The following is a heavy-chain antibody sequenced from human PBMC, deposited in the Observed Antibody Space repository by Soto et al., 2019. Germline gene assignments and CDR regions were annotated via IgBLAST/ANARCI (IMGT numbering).Heavy chain of an antibody. V-gene: IGHV1-18*01. CDR1: GYIFSSYG. CDR3: ARRTRWNDGGYYNYAMDV. J-gene: IGHJ6*02. CDR2: ISAYNGDT. Sequence: QVQLVQSGTEVKKPGASVKVSCKASGYIFSSYGISWVRQAPGQGLEWMGWISAYNGDTDYAQKIQGRVSMITDTSTNTAYLDLRSLTSDDTATYFCARRTRWNDGGYYNYAMDVWGQGTKVTVSS. D-gene: IGHD1-1*01.